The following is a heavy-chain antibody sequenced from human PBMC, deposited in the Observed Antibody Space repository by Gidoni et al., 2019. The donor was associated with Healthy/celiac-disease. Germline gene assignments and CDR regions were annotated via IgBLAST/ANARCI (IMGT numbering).Heavy chain of an antibody. D-gene: IGHD3-22*01. CDR2: ISWDDDK. CDR1: GFSLSTSGVG. CDR3: AHSGVVVVTMVPFFDY. Sequence: QITLKESGPTLVKPTQTLTLTCTFSGFSLSTSGVGVGWIRQPPGKALEWLALISWDDDKRYSPSLKSRLTITKDTSKNQVVLTMTNMDPVDTATYYCAHSGVVVVTMVPFFDYWGQGTLVTVSS. V-gene: IGHV2-5*02. J-gene: IGHJ4*02.